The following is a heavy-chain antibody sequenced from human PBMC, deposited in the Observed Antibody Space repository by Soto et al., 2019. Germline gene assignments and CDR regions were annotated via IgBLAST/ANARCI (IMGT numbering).Heavy chain of an antibody. CDR3: AKALSGYTYGPFDY. D-gene: IGHD5-18*01. Sequence: GESLTLSCSAPGFTFDDYAMHWVRPSPGKGLEWVSGINWNSGSIGYAESVKGRFTNSRDKAKSSLYLQMNSLRTEDTALYYCAKALSGYTYGPFDYWGQGTLVTVSS. V-gene: IGHV3-9*01. J-gene: IGHJ4*02. CDR1: GFTFDDYA. CDR2: INWNSGSI.